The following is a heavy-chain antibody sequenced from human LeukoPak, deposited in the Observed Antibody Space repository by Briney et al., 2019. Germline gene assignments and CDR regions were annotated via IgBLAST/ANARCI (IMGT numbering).Heavy chain of an antibody. Sequence: ASVRVSCKASGYTFTGYYMHWVRQAPGQGLEWMGWINPNSGGTNYAQKFQGRVTITRDTSTSTVYMELSSLRSEDTAVYYCARDSGGGYDSSYWFDPWGQGTLVTVSS. CDR1: GYTFTGYY. J-gene: IGHJ5*02. CDR3: ARDSGGGYDSSYWFDP. V-gene: IGHV1-2*02. CDR2: INPNSGGT. D-gene: IGHD5-12*01.